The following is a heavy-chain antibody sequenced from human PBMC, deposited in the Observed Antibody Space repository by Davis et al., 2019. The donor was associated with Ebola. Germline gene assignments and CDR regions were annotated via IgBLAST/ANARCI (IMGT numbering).Heavy chain of an antibody. Sequence: ASVPVSCQASGYILRSYGISWVRQAPRQGLEWMGWISTYNGNTKYAQNFQGRLTMTTDTSTDTAYMELRSLRSDETAVYYCARDRAATVIEYWGQGTLVTVSS. J-gene: IGHJ4*02. D-gene: IGHD6-25*01. CDR2: ISTYNGNT. V-gene: IGHV1-18*04. CDR3: ARDRAATVIEY. CDR1: GYILRSYG.